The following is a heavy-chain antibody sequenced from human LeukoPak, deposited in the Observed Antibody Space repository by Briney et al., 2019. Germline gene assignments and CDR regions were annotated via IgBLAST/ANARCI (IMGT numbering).Heavy chain of an antibody. CDR1: GFTFGSYS. CDR3: ARCYGTRIYYYYMDV. J-gene: IGHJ6*03. V-gene: IGHV3-21*01. Sequence: GVSLRLSCAASGFTFGSYSMNWVRQAPGKGLEWVSSISSSSSYIYYADSVKGRFTISRDNTKNSLYLQMNSLRAEDTAVYYCARCYGTRIYYYYMDVWGKGTTVTISS. D-gene: IGHD4-17*01. CDR2: ISSSSSYI.